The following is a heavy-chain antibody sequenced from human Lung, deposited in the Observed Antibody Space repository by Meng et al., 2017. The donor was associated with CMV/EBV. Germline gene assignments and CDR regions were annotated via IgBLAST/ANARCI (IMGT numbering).Heavy chain of an antibody. V-gene: IGHV1-18*01. CDR3: ARGYDCWGAYYLIDP. J-gene: IGHJ5*02. Sequence: SVXVSXXSSGYTFSTYTIIWVRQAPGQGLEWMGWISPYNGDTNYAPKFQGRVSMTTDTSTSTAYLELRSLRSDDTAGYYCARGYDCWGAYYLIDPWGPGTXVTVSS. CDR1: GYTFSTYT. D-gene: IGHD3-3*01. CDR2: ISPYNGDT.